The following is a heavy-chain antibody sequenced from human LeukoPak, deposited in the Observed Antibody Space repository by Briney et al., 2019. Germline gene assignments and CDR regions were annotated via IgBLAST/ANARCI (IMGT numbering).Heavy chain of an antibody. V-gene: IGHV3-23*01. Sequence: GGSLRLSCAASGLTFSSYAMSWVGQAPGTGLEWVSAIRGSVGSTYYADSVKGRFTISRDNSKNTLYLQMNSLRAEATAVYYCAKSYSRFLEWLLLYFDYWGQGTLVTVSS. CDR1: GLTFSSYA. CDR2: IRGSVGST. CDR3: AKSYSRFLEWLLLYFDY. J-gene: IGHJ4*02. D-gene: IGHD3-3*01.